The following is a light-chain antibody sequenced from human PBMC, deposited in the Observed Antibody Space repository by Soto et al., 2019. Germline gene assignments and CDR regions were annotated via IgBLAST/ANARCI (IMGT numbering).Light chain of an antibody. J-gene: IGLJ3*02. CDR3: SSYTSSSTPLV. Sequence: QSVLTQPASVSGSPGQSITISCTGTSSAVGGYNYVSWYQQHPGKAPKLMIYDVTNRPSGVSNRFSGSKSGITASLTLFGLQAEDEADYYCSSYTSSSTPLVCGGGTQMTVL. V-gene: IGLV2-14*01. CDR2: DVT. CDR1: SSAVGGYNY.